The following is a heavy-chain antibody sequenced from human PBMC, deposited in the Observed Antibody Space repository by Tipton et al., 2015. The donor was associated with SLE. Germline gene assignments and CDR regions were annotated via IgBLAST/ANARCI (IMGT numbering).Heavy chain of an antibody. V-gene: IGHV3-20*04. CDR1: GFTFDDYG. Sequence: SLRLSCAASGFTFDDYGMSWVRQAPGKGLEWVSGINWNGGSTGYADSVKGRFTISRDNAKNSLYLQMNSLGAEDTALYYCAREGYYNFWSGYYGDAFDIWGQGTMVTVSS. D-gene: IGHD3-3*01. CDR2: INWNGGST. J-gene: IGHJ3*02. CDR3: AREGYYNFWSGYYGDAFDI.